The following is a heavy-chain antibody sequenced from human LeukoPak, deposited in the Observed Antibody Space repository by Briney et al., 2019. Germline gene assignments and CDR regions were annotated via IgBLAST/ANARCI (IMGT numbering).Heavy chain of an antibody. CDR2: INPSGGST. CDR3: ARSTVTFRSNDAFDI. V-gene: IGHV1-46*01. J-gene: IGHJ3*02. CDR1: GYTFTSYY. Sequence: VASVKVSCKASGYTFTSYYMHWVRQAPGQGLEWMGIINPSGGSTSYAQKFQGRVTMTRDMSTSTVYMELSSLRSEDTAVYYCARSTVTFRSNDAFDIWGQGTMVTVSS. D-gene: IGHD4-17*01.